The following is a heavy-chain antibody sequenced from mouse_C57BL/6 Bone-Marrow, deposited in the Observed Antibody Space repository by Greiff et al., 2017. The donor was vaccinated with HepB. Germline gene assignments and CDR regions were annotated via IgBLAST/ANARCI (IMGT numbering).Heavy chain of an antibody. J-gene: IGHJ4*01. CDR3: TTGIYDGSSYAMGY. D-gene: IGHD2-3*01. Sequence: VQLQQSGAELVRPGASVKLSCTASGFNIKDDYMHWVKQRPEQGLEWIGWIDPENGDTEYASKFQGKATITADTSSNTAYLQLSSLTSEDTAVYYCTTGIYDGSSYAMGYWGQGTSVTVSS. CDR2: IDPENGDT. V-gene: IGHV14-4*01. CDR1: GFNIKDDY.